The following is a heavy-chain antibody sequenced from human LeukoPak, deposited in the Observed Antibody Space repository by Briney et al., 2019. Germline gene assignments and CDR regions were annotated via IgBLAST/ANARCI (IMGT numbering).Heavy chain of an antibody. CDR3: AREAEYCGGDCLDY. Sequence: GGSLRLSCAASGFIVSSKYMSWVRQAPGKGLEWVSVIYPGGTTYYADSLKGRFTISRDNSKNTLYLQMNSLRAEDTAVYYCAREAEYCGGDCLDYWGQGTLVTVSS. CDR2: IYPGGTT. V-gene: IGHV3-53*01. J-gene: IGHJ4*02. CDR1: GFIVSSKY. D-gene: IGHD2-21*02.